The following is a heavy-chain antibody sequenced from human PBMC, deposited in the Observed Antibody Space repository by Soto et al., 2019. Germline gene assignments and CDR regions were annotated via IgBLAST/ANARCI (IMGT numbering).Heavy chain of an antibody. Sequence: ASVKVSCKASGYTFTSYDINWVRQATGQGLEWMGWMNPNSGNTGYAQKFQGRVTMTRNTSISTAYMELSSLRSEDTAVYYCARSKRFLEWLLTQNWFDPWGQGTLVTVSS. V-gene: IGHV1-8*01. J-gene: IGHJ5*02. D-gene: IGHD3-3*01. CDR2: MNPNSGNT. CDR3: ARSKRFLEWLLTQNWFDP. CDR1: GYTFTSYD.